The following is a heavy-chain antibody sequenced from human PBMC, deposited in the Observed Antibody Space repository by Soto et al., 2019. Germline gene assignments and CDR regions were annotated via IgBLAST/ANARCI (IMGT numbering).Heavy chain of an antibody. D-gene: IGHD3-10*01. CDR3: VRGASGRYYMDV. J-gene: IGHJ6*03. Sequence: EVQLVESGGGLVQPGGSLRLSCAASGFTFSSYWIHWVRQGPGKGLVWVSRINTDASRTNYADSVKGRFTISRDNAKNTVYLQVNSLRDEDTALYLCVRGASGRYYMDVWGKGTTVTVSS. CDR1: GFTFSSYW. V-gene: IGHV3-74*01. CDR2: INTDASRT.